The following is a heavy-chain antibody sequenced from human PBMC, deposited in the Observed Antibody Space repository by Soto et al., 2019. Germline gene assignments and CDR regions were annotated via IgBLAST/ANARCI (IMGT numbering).Heavy chain of an antibody. CDR1: GFTFSSYW. CDR3: ARDDHGDYAFDY. J-gene: IGHJ4*02. Sequence: PGGSLRLSCAASGFTFSSYWMHWVRQAPGKGLVWVSRINSDGSSTSHADSVKGRFTISRDNAKNTLYLQMNSLRAEDTAVYYCARDDHGDYAFDYWGQGTLVTVSS. D-gene: IGHD4-17*01. CDR2: INSDGSST. V-gene: IGHV3-74*01.